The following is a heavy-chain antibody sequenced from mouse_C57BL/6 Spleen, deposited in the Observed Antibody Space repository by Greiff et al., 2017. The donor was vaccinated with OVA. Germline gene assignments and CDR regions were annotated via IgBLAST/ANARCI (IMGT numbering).Heavy chain of an antibody. CDR1: GYTFTSYW. Sequence: VQLQQSGPVLARPGASVKMSCKTSGYTFTSYWMHWVKQRPGQGLEWIGAIYPGNSDTSYNQKFKGKAKLTAVTSASTAYMELSSLTNEDSAVYYCTSSYYDPSWFAYWGQGTLVTVSA. D-gene: IGHD2-4*01. V-gene: IGHV1-5*01. CDR2: IYPGNSDT. CDR3: TSSYYDPSWFAY. J-gene: IGHJ3*01.